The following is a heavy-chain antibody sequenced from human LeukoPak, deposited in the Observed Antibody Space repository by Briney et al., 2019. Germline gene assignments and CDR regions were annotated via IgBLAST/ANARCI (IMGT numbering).Heavy chain of an antibody. V-gene: IGHV3-30*02. CDR3: AKGSPGYDYFDY. Sequence: QPGGPLRLSCAASGFTFSTNGMHWVRQAPGKGLEWVAFIRYDGSNKYYADSVKGRFTISRDNSKNTLYLQMNSLRAEDTAVYYCAKGSPGYDYFDYWGQGTLVTVSS. D-gene: IGHD5-18*01. CDR2: IRYDGSNK. J-gene: IGHJ4*02. CDR1: GFTFSTNG.